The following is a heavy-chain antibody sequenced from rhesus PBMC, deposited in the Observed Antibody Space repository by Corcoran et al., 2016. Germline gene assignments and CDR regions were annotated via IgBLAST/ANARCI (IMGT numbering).Heavy chain of an antibody. CDR1: GDSVSDTYY. Sequence: QVQLQESGPGLVKPSETLSLTCVVSGDSVSDTYYWTWIRQPPGMGLEWIGSIISASATTYYSPALNIRVTISTDTSKNQFSLRLISVTAADTAVYYCARESPGVIPFDSWGRGVLVTVSS. D-gene: IGHD3-34*01. J-gene: IGHJ4*01. CDR3: ARESPGVIPFDS. CDR2: IISASATT. V-gene: IGHV4S7*01.